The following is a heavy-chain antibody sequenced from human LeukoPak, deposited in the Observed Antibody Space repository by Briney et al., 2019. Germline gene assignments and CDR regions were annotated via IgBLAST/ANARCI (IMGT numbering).Heavy chain of an antibody. CDR2: INPSSGGT. CDR1: GYTFTSSY. V-gene: IGHV1-2*06. D-gene: IGHD3-22*01. J-gene: IGHJ4*02. CDR3: ARTMYCYESSGYRDYFDS. Sequence: ASVKVSCKASGYTFTSSYMHWVRQAPGQGLEWMGRINPSSGGTNYAQKFQGRVTISADTSKNQFSLRLSSVTAADTAVYYCARTMYCYESSGYRDYFDSWGQGTLVTVSS.